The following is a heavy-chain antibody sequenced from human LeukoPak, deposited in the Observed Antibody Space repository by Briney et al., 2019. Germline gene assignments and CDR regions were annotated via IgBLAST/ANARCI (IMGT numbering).Heavy chain of an antibody. Sequence: GGSLRLSCAASGFTFSSYWMHWVRQAPGKGLEWVAVISYDGSNKYYADSVKGRFTISRDNSKNTLYLQMNSLRAEDTAVYYCAKSSGSSRSFDYWGQGTLVTVSS. D-gene: IGHD6-13*01. CDR1: GFTFSSYW. J-gene: IGHJ4*02. V-gene: IGHV3-30*18. CDR2: ISYDGSNK. CDR3: AKSSGSSRSFDY.